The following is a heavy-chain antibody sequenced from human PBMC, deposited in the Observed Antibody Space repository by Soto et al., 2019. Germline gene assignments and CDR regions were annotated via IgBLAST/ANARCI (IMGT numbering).Heavy chain of an antibody. CDR2: IKNKADGGTT. CDR3: TIDPGDYEDF. CDR1: GITFTNAW. V-gene: IGHV3-15*01. D-gene: IGHD4-17*01. J-gene: IGHJ4*02. Sequence: AGGSLRLSCATSGITFTNAWMSWVRQAPGKGLEWVGRIKNKADGGTTDYAAPVRGRFTISRDDSKNTLFLQMNSLETEDTAVYYCTIDPGDYEDFWGQGTLVTVSS.